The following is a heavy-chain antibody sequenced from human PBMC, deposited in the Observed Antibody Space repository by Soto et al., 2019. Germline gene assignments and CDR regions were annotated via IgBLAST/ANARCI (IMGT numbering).Heavy chain of an antibody. Sequence: PSETLSLTCTVSGGSISGYYWSWIRQPPGKGLEWIGYIYYSGSTNYNPSLKSRVTISVDTSKNQFSLKLSSVTAADTAVYYCVMVHAIGGYYFDYWGQGTLVTVSS. V-gene: IGHV4-59*08. CDR3: VMVHAIGGYYFDY. CDR1: GGSISGYY. D-gene: IGHD2-8*01. J-gene: IGHJ4*02. CDR2: IYYSGST.